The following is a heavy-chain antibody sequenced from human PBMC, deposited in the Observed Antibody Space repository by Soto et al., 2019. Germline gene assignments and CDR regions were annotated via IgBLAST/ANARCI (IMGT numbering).Heavy chain of an antibody. CDR1: GYTFTSYG. J-gene: IGHJ6*02. D-gene: IGHD1-7*01. V-gene: IGHV1-18*01. Sequence: ASVKVSCKASGYTFTSYGISWVRQAPGQGLEWMGWISAYNGNTNYAQKLQGRVTMTTDTSTSTAYMELRSLRSEDTAVYYCAGPPELTRIYYYYGMDVWGQGTTVTVS. CDR3: AGPPELTRIYYYYGMDV. CDR2: ISAYNGNT.